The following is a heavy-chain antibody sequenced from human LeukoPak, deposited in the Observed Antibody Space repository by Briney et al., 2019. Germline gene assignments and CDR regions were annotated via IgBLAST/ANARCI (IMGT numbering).Heavy chain of an antibody. J-gene: IGHJ5*02. D-gene: IGHD3-22*01. CDR2: IYYSGST. CDR1: GGSISSYY. CDR3: ARAHHDSSGYYYVRWFDP. Sequence: SETLSLTCTVSGGSISSYYWSWIRQPPGKGLEWIGYIYYSGSTNYNPSLKSRVTISVDTSKNQFPLKLSSVTAADTAVYYCARAHHDSSGYYYVRWFDPWGQGTLVTVSS. V-gene: IGHV4-59*01.